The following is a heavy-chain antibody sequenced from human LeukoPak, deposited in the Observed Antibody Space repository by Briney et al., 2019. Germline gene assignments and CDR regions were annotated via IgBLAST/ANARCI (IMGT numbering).Heavy chain of an antibody. V-gene: IGHV3-7*03. CDR2: IKQDGSEK. CDR3: ARPIVATNLDY. D-gene: IGHD5-12*01. Sequence: GGSLRLSCAASGFTFSGYGMHWVRQAPGKGLEWVANIKQDGSEKYYVDSVKGRFTISRDNAKNSLYLQMNSLRAEDTAVYYCARPIVATNLDYWGEGTLVTVSS. CDR1: GFTFSGYG. J-gene: IGHJ4*02.